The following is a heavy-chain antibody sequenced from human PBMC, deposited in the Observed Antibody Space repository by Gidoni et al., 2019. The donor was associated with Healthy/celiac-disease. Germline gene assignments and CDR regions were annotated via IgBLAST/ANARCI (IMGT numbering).Heavy chain of an antibody. Sequence: MTLTDSGPTLVKPTQTLTLSCPFSALSLSPCGLGVGWIRQPPGPALAWLALVYWNDDKRYSPSLKSRRTITKDTSKNQVVLTMTNIDPVDTATYYCAHRRLLEYNWNGGGYFQHWGQGTLVTVSS. CDR3: AHRRLLEYNWNGGGYFQH. V-gene: IGHV2-5*01. J-gene: IGHJ1*01. D-gene: IGHD1-1*01. CDR2: VYWNDDK. CDR1: ALSLSPCGLG.